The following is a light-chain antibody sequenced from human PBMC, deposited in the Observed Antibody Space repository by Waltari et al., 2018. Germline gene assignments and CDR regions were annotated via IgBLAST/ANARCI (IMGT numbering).Light chain of an antibody. J-gene: IGKJ4*01. V-gene: IGKV3-20*01. Sequence: EIVLTQSPGPLSLSPGERVILSCRASQYITGGWMTWYHQKPGQAPRLLIYAASTRAPVVPDRFSGSGSGTDFTLTISRLEPEDSGVYYCQQYDGLVVTFGGGTKVEIK. CDR1: QYITGGW. CDR2: AAS. CDR3: QQYDGLVVT.